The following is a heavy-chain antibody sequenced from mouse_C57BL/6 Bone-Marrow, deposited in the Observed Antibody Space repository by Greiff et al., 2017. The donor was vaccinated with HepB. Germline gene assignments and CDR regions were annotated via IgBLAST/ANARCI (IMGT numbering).Heavy chain of an antibody. D-gene: IGHD1-1*01. V-gene: IGHV5-9*01. CDR3: ARHFGTTVTGYFDY. CDR2: ISGGGGNT. CDR1: GFTFSSYT. J-gene: IGHJ2*01. Sequence: EVKVVESGGGLVKPGGSLKLSCAASGFTFSSYTMSWVRQTPEKRLEWVATISGGGGNTYYPDSVKGRFTISRDNAKNTLYLQMSSLRSEDTALYYCARHFGTTVTGYFDYWGQGTTLTVSS.